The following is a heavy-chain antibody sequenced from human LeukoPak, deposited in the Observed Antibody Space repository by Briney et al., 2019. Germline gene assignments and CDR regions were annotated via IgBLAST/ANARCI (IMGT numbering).Heavy chain of an antibody. CDR2: ISSSSSYI. V-gene: IGHV3-21*01. Sequence: PGGSLRLSCAASGFTFSSYSMNWVRQAPGKVLEWVSSISSSSSYIYYADSVKGRFTISRDNAKNSLYLQMNSLRAEDTAVYYCARDSGYSNQRPYDYWGQGTLVTVSS. D-gene: IGHD4-11*01. CDR3: ARDSGYSNQRPYDY. J-gene: IGHJ4*02. CDR1: GFTFSSYS.